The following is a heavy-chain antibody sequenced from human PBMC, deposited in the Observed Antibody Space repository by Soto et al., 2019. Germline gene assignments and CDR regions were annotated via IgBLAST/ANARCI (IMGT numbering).Heavy chain of an antibody. D-gene: IGHD6-13*01. CDR1: GGSFSGYF. V-gene: IGHV4-34*01. CDR2: INHSGST. CDR3: ARASSWSYYYYGMDV. Sequence: SETLSLTCAVYGGSFSGYFWSWIRQPPGKGLEWIGEINHSGSTNYNPSLKSRVTISVDTSQNHFSLKLSSVTAADTAVYYCARASSWSYYYYGMDVWGQGTTVTVSS. J-gene: IGHJ6*02.